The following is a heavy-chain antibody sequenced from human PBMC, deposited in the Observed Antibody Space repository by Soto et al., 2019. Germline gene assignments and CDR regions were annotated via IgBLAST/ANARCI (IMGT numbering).Heavy chain of an antibody. V-gene: IGHV3-7*03. Sequence: EVLLVESGGGLVQSGGSLRLSCAASGFTFNKYWRTWVRQAPGKGLEWVASINKDGTVKNYVESLQDRFTISRDPRKNSAYLQMNDWSDDDTAVYYCVGHSGWIFDQWCQGELVSVSS. CDR3: VGHSGWIFDQ. D-gene: IGHD5-12*01. CDR2: INKDGTVK. CDR1: GFTFNKYW. J-gene: IGHJ4*02.